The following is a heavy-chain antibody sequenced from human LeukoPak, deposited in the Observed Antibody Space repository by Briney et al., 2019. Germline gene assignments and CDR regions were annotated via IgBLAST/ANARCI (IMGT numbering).Heavy chain of an antibody. D-gene: IGHD6-6*01. CDR3: ARTAARRFDY. V-gene: IGHV1-46*01. J-gene: IGHJ4*02. CDR2: INPTGGST. Sequence: MXXVRQAPGQGLEWMGIINPTGGSTTYAQKFQGRVTMTRDTSTSTVYMELSSLRSDDTAVYYCARTAARRFDYWGQGTLVTVSS.